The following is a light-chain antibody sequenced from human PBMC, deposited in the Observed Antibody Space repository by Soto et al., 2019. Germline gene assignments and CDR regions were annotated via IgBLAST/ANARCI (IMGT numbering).Light chain of an antibody. CDR1: SSNIGSNT. CDR3: AAWDDSLNGRGV. J-gene: IGLJ3*02. V-gene: IGLV1-44*01. Sequence: QSVLTQPPSASGTPGQRVTISCSGSSSNIGSNTVNWYQQLPGTAPKLLIYSNNQRPSGVPDRFSGSKSGTSASLAISGLQCEDEADYYCAAWDDSLNGRGVFGGGTKLTVL. CDR2: SNN.